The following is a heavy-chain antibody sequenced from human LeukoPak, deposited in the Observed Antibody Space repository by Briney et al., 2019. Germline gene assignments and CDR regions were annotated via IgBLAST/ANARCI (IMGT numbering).Heavy chain of an antibody. CDR2: INHSGST. J-gene: IGHJ4*02. V-gene: IGHV4-34*01. Sequence: SETLSLNCAVYGGSFSAYYWSWVRQPPGKGLEWIGEINHSGSTNYNPSLKSRVTITVDTSKNQFSLELNSVTAADTALYFCTTLYYYDTTGYYWRGFDYWGQGALVTVSS. D-gene: IGHD3-22*01. CDR1: GGSFSAYY. CDR3: TTLYYYDTTGYYWRGFDY.